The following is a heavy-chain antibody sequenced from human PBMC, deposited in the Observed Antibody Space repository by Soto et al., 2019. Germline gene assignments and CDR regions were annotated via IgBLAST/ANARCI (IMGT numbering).Heavy chain of an antibody. J-gene: IGHJ4*02. CDR1: GFTFSSYG. D-gene: IGHD2-2*01. Sequence: GGSLRLSCAASGFTFSSYGMHWVRQAPGKGLEWVTFISYDGSNKFYEDSVKGRFTISRDNSKNTLYMQMNSLRAEDTAVYYCAKDQDIVLVPAAPIDYWGQGTLVTVSS. CDR3: AKDQDIVLVPAAPIDY. CDR2: ISYDGSNK. V-gene: IGHV3-30*18.